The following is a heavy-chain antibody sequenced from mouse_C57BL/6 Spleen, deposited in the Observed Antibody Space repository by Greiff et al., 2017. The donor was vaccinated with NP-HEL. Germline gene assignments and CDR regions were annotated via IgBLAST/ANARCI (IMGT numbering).Heavy chain of an antibody. CDR2: ISDGGSYT. V-gene: IGHV5-4*01. J-gene: IGHJ3*01. D-gene: IGHD3-2*02. CDR3: ARGGTSQAPFAY. CDR1: GFTFSSYA. Sequence: EVHLVESGGGLVKPGGSLKLSCAASGFTFSSYAMSWVRQTPEKRLEWVATISDGGSYTYYTDNVKGRVTITRDNAQNNLYLQMSHLQSEDTAMYYWARGGTSQAPFAYWGQGTLVTVSA.